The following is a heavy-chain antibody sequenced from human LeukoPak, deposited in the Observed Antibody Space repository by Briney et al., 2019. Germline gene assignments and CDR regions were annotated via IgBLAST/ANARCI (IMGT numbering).Heavy chain of an antibody. J-gene: IGHJ5*02. CDR3: AKDQGVVGSYDA. CDR2: IQYDESLK. V-gene: IGHV3-30*02. D-gene: IGHD3-10*01. Sequence: GGSLRHSCEASGFTLSRFGMNWVRQAPGKGLEWVAFIQYDESLKCYLGSVTGRFATSRDNSKNTVYLQMNSLRVEDTAVYYCAKDQGVVGSYDAWGQGTLVTVSS. CDR1: GFTLSRFG.